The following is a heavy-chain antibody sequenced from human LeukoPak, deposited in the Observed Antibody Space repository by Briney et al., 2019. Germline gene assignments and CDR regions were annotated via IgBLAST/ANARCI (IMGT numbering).Heavy chain of an antibody. CDR2: ISSSGSNT. Sequence: GGSLRLSCAASGFTFSSYEMHWVRQAPGKGLEWVSHISSSGSNTHYTDSVKGRFTISRDNAKNSLYLQMNSLRDEDTAVYYCVRDPDALDFWGQGTPVTVSS. J-gene: IGHJ4*02. V-gene: IGHV3-48*03. CDR1: GFTFSSYE. CDR3: VRDPDALDF.